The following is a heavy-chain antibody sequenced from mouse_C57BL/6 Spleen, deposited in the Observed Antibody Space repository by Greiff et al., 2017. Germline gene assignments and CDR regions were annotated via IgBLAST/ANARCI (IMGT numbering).Heavy chain of an antibody. V-gene: IGHV1-26*01. D-gene: IGHD1-1*01. CDR1: GYTFTDYY. CDR2: INPNNGGT. Sequence: EVQLQQSGPELVKPGASVKISCKASGYTFTDYYMNWVKQSHGKSLEWIGDINPNNGGTSYNQKFKGKATLTVDKSSSTAYMELRSLTSEDSAVYYCARVRNYGSSSYYYAMDYWGQGTSVTVSS. CDR3: ARVRNYGSSSYYYAMDY. J-gene: IGHJ4*01.